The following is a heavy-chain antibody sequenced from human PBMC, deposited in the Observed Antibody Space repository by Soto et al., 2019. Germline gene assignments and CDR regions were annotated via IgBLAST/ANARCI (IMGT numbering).Heavy chain of an antibody. V-gene: IGHV6-1*01. CDR2: TYYRSKWYN. Sequence: PSQTLSLTCAISGDSVSSNSAAWNWIRQSPSRGLEWLGRTYYRSKWYNDYAVSVKSRITINPDTSKNQFSLQLNSVTPEDTAVYYCARSQGIAVAGTNGFDPWGQGTLVTVSS. CDR3: ARSQGIAVAGTNGFDP. D-gene: IGHD6-19*01. J-gene: IGHJ5*02. CDR1: GDSVSSNSAA.